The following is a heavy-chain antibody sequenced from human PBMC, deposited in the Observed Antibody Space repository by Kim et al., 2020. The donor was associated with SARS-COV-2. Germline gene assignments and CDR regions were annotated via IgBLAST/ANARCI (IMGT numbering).Heavy chain of an antibody. Sequence: GGSLRLSCAASGFTFSSYEMNWVRQAPGKGLEWVSYISSSGSTIYYTDSVKGRFTISRDNAKNSLYLHMNSLRAEDTAVYYCSRGCGDHTYHCYFDYWGQGSLVTVSS. V-gene: IGHV3-48*03. CDR3: SRGCGDHTYHCYFDY. CDR1: GFTFSSYE. CDR2: ISSSGSTI. J-gene: IGHJ4*02. D-gene: IGHD4-17*01.